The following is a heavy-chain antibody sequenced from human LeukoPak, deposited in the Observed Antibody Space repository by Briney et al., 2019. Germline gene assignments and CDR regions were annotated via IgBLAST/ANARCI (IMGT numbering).Heavy chain of an antibody. CDR1: GGSISSDLYY. CDR2: FYNSGRT. J-gene: IGHJ5*02. V-gene: IGHV4-61*02. Sequence: SQTLSPTCTVSGGSISSDLYYWNWIRQPAGKGLEWIGRFYNSGRTNFNPSLKSRVTISADTSKNQFSLKLRSVTAADTAAYYCARGDLKSDWFDPWGQGTLVIVST. D-gene: IGHD3-3*01. CDR3: ARGDLKSDWFDP.